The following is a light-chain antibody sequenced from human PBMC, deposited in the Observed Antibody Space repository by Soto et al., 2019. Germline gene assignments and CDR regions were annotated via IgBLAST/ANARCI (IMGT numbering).Light chain of an antibody. CDR3: QQTKSVTIT. V-gene: IGKV1D-12*01. J-gene: IGKJ5*01. CDR2: DSS. CDR1: QGLXSW. Sequence: IQVTQSPASVSASGGDRATITCRASQGLXSWLVWSQREPGKAPNFRXFDSSNLQRGGPSRLSGSGSATDFTLPISSMQPEDFANYYCQQTKSVTITFGQGTRLEIK.